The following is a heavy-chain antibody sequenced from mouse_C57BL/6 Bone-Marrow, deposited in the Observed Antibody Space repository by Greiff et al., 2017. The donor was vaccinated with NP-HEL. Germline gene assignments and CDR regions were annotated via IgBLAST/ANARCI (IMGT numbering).Heavy chain of an antibody. V-gene: IGHV1-81*01. CDR2: IYPRSGNT. Sequence: QVQLKQSGAELARPGASVKLSCKASGYTFTSYGISWVKQRTGQGLEWIGEIYPRSGNTYYNEKFKGKATLTADKSSRTAYMELRSLTSEDSAVYFCARGGIYYDYGYYFDYWGQGTTLTVSS. J-gene: IGHJ2*01. CDR3: ARGGIYYDYGYYFDY. CDR1: GYTFTSYG. D-gene: IGHD2-4*01.